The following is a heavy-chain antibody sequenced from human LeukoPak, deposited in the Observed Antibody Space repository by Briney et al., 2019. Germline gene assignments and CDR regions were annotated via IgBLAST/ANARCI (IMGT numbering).Heavy chain of an antibody. CDR3: ARVVEMATIRPADY. CDR1: GFTFKTYA. J-gene: IGHJ4*02. CDR2: TSYDGSNK. D-gene: IGHD5-24*01. V-gene: IGHV3-30-3*01. Sequence: GRSLRLSCAASGFTFKTYAMYWVRQAPGKGLEWVAVTSYDGSNKYYADSVQGRFTISRDNSKNTLYLQMNSLRAEETALYYCARVVEMATIRPADYWGQGTLVTVSS.